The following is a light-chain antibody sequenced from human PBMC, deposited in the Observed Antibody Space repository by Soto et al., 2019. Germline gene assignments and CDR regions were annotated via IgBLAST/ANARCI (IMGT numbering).Light chain of an antibody. J-gene: IGKJ2*01. CDR2: DAS. CDR1: QSVSSY. Sequence: EIVLTQSPATLSLSPGERATLSCRASQSVSSYLAWYQQKPGQAPRLLIYDASNRATGIPARFSGSGSGTDFTLTISSLEPKDFAVYYCQQGSNWPRTFGQGTKLEIK. CDR3: QQGSNWPRT. V-gene: IGKV3-11*01.